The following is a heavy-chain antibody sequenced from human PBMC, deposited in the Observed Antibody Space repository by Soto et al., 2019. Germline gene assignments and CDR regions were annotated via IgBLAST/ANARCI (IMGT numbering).Heavy chain of an antibody. J-gene: IGHJ4*02. CDR3: ARLQGREGIVVVPAAPDY. D-gene: IGHD2-2*01. CDR2: IYYSGST. Sequence: SETLSLTCTVSGGSISSSSYYWGWIRQPPGKGLEWIGSIYYSGSTYYNPSLKSRVTISVDTSKNQFSMKLSSVTAADTAVYYCARLQGREGIVVVPAAPDYWGQGTLVTVSS. CDR1: GGSISSSSYY. V-gene: IGHV4-39*01.